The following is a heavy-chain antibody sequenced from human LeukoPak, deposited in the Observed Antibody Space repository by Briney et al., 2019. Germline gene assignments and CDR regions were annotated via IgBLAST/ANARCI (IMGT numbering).Heavy chain of an antibody. V-gene: IGHV4-34*01. D-gene: IGHD5-18*01. CDR2: INHSGST. Sequence: SETLSLTCAVYGGSFSDYYWSWIRQPPGKGLEWIGEINHSGSTNYNPSLKSRVTISVDTSKNHFSLKLSSVTAADTAVYYCASRDTATGLDWGQGTLVTVSS. CDR1: GGSFSDYY. J-gene: IGHJ4*02. CDR3: ASRDTATGLD.